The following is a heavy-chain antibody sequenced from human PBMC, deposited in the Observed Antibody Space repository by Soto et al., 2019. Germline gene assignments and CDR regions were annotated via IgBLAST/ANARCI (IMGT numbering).Heavy chain of an antibody. J-gene: IGHJ4*02. CDR1: GFTFSSYA. Sequence: EVQLLESGGGLVQPGGSLRLSCAASGFTFSSYAMSWVRQAPGKGLEWVSAISGSGGSTYYADSVKGRFTISRDNSKNTLYLQKTGRRAGDTPVYYCAPHYDFWGVYPGIYYFDSGGRETLFPVSS. CDR2: ISGSGGST. CDR3: APHYDFWGVYPGIYYFDS. V-gene: IGHV3-23*01. D-gene: IGHD3-3*01.